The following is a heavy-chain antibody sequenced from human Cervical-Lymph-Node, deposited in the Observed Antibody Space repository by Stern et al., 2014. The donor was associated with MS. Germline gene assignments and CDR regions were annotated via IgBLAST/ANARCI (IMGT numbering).Heavy chain of an antibody. CDR3: ARATLGGLDWYFDL. CDR2: INYSGRT. V-gene: IGHV4-31*03. J-gene: IGHJ2*01. D-gene: IGHD3-16*01. Sequence: VQLLESGPGLVKPSQTLSLTCTVSGDSISSGGYYWSWIRQHPGKGLEWIGDINYSGRTYYKPSLKSRVTISVDTSKNTFSLKLTSVTAADTAVYYCARATLGGLDWYFDLWGRGTLVTASS. CDR1: GDSISSGGYY.